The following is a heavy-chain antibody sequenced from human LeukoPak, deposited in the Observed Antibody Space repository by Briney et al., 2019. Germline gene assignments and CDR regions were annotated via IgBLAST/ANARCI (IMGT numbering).Heavy chain of an antibody. D-gene: IGHD4-17*01. V-gene: IGHV3-9*01. Sequence: TGGSLRLSCAASGFTFDDYAMHWVRHAPGKGLEWVSGISWNSGSIGYADSVKGRFTISRDNAKNSLYLQMNSLRAEDTAVYYCARDRLGDYYFDYWGQGTLVTVSS. J-gene: IGHJ4*02. CDR3: ARDRLGDYYFDY. CDR2: ISWNSGSI. CDR1: GFTFDDYA.